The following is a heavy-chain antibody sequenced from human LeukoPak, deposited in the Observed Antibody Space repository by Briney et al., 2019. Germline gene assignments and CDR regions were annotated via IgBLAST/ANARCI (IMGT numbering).Heavy chain of an antibody. CDR2: IYYSGST. CDR3: ARSPYSSSWYVDY. CDR1: GGSISSSSYY. V-gene: IGHV4-39*01. D-gene: IGHD6-13*01. Sequence: SETLSLTCTVSGGSISSSSYYWGWIRQPPGKGLEWIGSIYYSGSTYYNPSLKSRVTISVDTSKNQFSLKLSSVTAADTAVYYCARSPYSSSWYVDYWGQGTLVTVSS. J-gene: IGHJ4*02.